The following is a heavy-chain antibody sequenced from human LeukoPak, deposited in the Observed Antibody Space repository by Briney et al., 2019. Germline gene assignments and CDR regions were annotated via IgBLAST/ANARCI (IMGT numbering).Heavy chain of an antibody. V-gene: IGHV4-4*09. CDR2: IYHSGNT. CDR1: GASMSSNY. Sequence: SETLSLTCNVSGASMSSNYWSWIRQPPGKGLEWIGYIYHSGNTNYSPSLESRVTMSVDESENQFSLRVHFVSAADTAVYYCASTRRAAVAGRFDSWGQGTLVTVSS. D-gene: IGHD6-19*01. J-gene: IGHJ4*02. CDR3: ASTRRAAVAGRFDS.